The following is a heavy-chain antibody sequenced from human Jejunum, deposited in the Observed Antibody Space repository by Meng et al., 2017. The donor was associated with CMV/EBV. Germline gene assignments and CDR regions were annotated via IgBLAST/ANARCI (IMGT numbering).Heavy chain of an antibody. D-gene: IGHD2-15*01. CDR1: GYTFSDYY. Sequence: QVQAAQSGAEVKKAGASVKIPCKASGYTFSDYYLHWVRQAPGQGLEWMGWINPKSGDTNYAQKFQGRVTMTRDTSITTAYMELSRLTSDDTAVYYCATDCGGGMCYGRAFDYWGQGTLVTVSS. CDR3: ATDCGGGMCYGRAFDY. J-gene: IGHJ4*02. V-gene: IGHV1-2*02. CDR2: INPKSGDT.